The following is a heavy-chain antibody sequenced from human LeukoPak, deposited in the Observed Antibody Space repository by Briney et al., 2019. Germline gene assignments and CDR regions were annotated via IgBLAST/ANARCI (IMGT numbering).Heavy chain of an antibody. CDR1: GFTFSSYA. V-gene: IGHV3-23*01. CDR2: ISGSGSST. CDR3: AKGQIYWNDVAYFDF. J-gene: IGHJ4*02. Sequence: GGSLRLSCAASGFTFSSYAMSWVRQAPGKGLEWVSSISGSGSSTYYADSVRGRFTVSRDNSKNTLFLQMNSLRADDTAVYYCAKGQIYWNDVAYFDFWGQGTLVTVSS. D-gene: IGHD1-1*01.